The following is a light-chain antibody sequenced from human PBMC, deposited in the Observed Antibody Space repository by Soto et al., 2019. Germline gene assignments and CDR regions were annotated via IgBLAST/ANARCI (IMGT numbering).Light chain of an antibody. CDR3: SSYAGSKTFV. Sequence: QPVLTQPPSASGSPGQSVTISCTGTSSDVGGYNYVSWYQQYPGEAPKLMIYEVSKRPSGVTDRFSGSKSGNTASLTVSGLQAEDEADYYCSSYAGSKTFVFGNGTKVTVL. CDR2: EVS. J-gene: IGLJ1*01. V-gene: IGLV2-8*01. CDR1: SSDVGGYNY.